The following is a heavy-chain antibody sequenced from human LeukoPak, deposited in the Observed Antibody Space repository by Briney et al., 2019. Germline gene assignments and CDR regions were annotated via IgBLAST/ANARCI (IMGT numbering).Heavy chain of an antibody. CDR3: ARDRYSSSWYVS. CDR2: INPNSGGT. J-gene: IGHJ4*02. Sequence: ASVKVSCKASGYTFTSYDINWVRQATGQGLEWMGWINPNSGGTNYAQKFQGRVTMTRDTSISTAYMELSRLRSDDTAVYYCARDRYSSSWYVSWGQGTLVTVSS. CDR1: GYTFTSYD. V-gene: IGHV1-2*02. D-gene: IGHD6-13*01.